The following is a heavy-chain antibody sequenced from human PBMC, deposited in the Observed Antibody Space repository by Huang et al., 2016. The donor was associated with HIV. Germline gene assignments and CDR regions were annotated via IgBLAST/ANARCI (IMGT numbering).Heavy chain of an antibody. CDR1: GYSFSSYW. CDR2: IFPTDSDT. V-gene: IGHV5-51*01. Sequence: VQLVQSGAEVKKPGESLKISCKGSGYSFSSYWIAWVRPMPGKGLEWIGIIFPTDSDTTYLPSFEGQVTISADKSIGTTYLQWSSLKASDTAMYYCARRFSSSSGYFDYWGQGSLVTVSS. D-gene: IGHD6-6*01. CDR3: ARRFSSSSGYFDY. J-gene: IGHJ4*02.